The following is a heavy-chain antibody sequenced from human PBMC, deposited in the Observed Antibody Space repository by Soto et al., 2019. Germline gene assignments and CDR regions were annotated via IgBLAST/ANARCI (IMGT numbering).Heavy chain of an antibody. CDR1: GGSFSGYY. D-gene: IGHD3-22*01. Sequence: SENLSLTCAVYGGSFSGYYWSWIRQPPGKGLEWVGEINHSGSTNYNPSLKSRVTISVDTSKNQFSLKLSSVTAADTAVYYCARGFLDWVGYYDSSGYYSTYYFDYWGQGTLVTVSS. J-gene: IGHJ4*02. CDR3: ARGFLDWVGYYDSSGYYSTYYFDY. V-gene: IGHV4-34*01. CDR2: INHSGST.